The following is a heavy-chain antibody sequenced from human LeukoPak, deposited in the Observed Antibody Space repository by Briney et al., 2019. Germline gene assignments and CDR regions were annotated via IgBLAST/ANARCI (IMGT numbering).Heavy chain of an antibody. V-gene: IGHV4-34*01. D-gene: IGHD2-21*02. CDR1: GGSFSGYY. CDR3: ARVTYYYYYMDV. J-gene: IGHJ6*03. Sequence: PSETLSLTCAVYGGSFSGYYWSWIRQPPEKGLEWIGEINHSGSTNYNPSLKSRVTISVDTSKNQFSLKLSSVTAADTAVYYCARVTYYYYYMDVWGKGTTVTVSS. CDR2: INHSGST.